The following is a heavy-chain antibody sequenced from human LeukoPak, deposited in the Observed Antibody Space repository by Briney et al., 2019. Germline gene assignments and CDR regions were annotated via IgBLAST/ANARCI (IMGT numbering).Heavy chain of an antibody. CDR3: ARGVSSSWYPIDY. CDR1: GGSISTYY. V-gene: IGHV4-59*01. CDR2: IYYSGST. D-gene: IGHD6-13*01. J-gene: IGHJ4*02. Sequence: SETLSLTCTVSGGSISTYYWSWIRQPPGKGMEWIGDIYYSGSTNYNPSLKSRVTISVDTSKNQFSLRLNSVTAADTAVYYCARGVSSSWYPIDYWGQGTLVTVSS.